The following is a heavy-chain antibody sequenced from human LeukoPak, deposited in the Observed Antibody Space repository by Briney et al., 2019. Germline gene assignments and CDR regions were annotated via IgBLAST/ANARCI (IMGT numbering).Heavy chain of an antibody. CDR2: ISYDGSNR. D-gene: IGHD3-9*01. J-gene: IGHJ4*02. Sequence: GGSLRLSCAGSGFTFSSYGMHWVRQAPGKGLEWVAVISYDGSNRYYADSVKGRFTISRDSAKNTVYLRMNSLRAEDTAVYYCARGMYYDILTGPLGFDYWGQGTLVTVSS. CDR1: GFTFSSYG. V-gene: IGHV3-30*03. CDR3: ARGMYYDILTGPLGFDY.